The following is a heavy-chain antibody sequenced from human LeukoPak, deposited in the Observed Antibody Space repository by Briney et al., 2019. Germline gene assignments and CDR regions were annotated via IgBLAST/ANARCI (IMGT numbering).Heavy chain of an antibody. CDR2: IYTSEGT. Sequence: PSETLSLTCSVSGGSISSGSYYWSWIRRPAGKGLEWIGRIYTSEGTNYSPSLQSRVTISVDTSRNQFSLKLSSVTAADTAVYYCAREERQRLYFDYWGQGTQVTVSS. CDR3: AREERQRLYFDY. CDR1: GGSISSGSYY. V-gene: IGHV4-61*02. J-gene: IGHJ4*02. D-gene: IGHD6-13*01.